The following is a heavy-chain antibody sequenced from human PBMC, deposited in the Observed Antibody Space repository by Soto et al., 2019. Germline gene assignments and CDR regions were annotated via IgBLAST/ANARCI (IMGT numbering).Heavy chain of an antibody. CDR3: AREGILDLPAATWFDP. V-gene: IGHV1-46*01. CDR1: GYTFTSYY. Sequence: ASVKVSCKASGYTFTSYYMHWVRQAPGQGLEWMGIINPSGGSTSCAQKFQGRVTMTRDTSTSTVYMELSSLRSEDTAVYYCAREGILDLPAATWFDPWGQGTLVTVSS. J-gene: IGHJ5*02. CDR2: INPSGGST. D-gene: IGHD2-2*01.